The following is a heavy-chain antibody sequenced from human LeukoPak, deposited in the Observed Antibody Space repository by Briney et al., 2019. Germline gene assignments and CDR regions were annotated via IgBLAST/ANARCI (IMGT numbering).Heavy chain of an antibody. CDR1: VTFSNAW. CDR3: TADTALRGGGEFDY. D-gene: IGHD3-10*01. Sequence: GGSLRLSCAASVTFSNAWMNWVRQAPEKGLEWVGHFKIKADGGTTDYAAPVKDRFTISRDDSQNTLYLQMNSLKTEDTAVYYWTADTALRGGGEFDYWGQGTLVTVSS. V-gene: IGHV3-15*01. J-gene: IGHJ4*02. CDR2: FKIKADGGTT.